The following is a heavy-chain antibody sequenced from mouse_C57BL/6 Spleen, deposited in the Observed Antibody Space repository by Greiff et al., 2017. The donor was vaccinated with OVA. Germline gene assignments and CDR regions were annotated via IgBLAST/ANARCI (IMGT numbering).Heavy chain of an antibody. J-gene: IGHJ2*01. V-gene: IGHV1-69*01. CDR2: IDPSDSYT. CDR1: GYTFTSYW. D-gene: IGHD2-3*01. CDR3: AREGWLQVDD. Sequence: QVQLQQPGAELVMPGASVKLSCKASGYTFTSYWMHWVKQRPGQGLEWIGEIDPSDSYTNYNQKFKGKSTLTVDKSSSTAYMQLSSLTSEDSAVYYCAREGWLQVDDWGKGTTLTVSS.